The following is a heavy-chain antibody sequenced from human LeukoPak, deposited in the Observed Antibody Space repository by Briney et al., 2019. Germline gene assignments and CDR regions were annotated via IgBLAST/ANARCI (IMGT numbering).Heavy chain of an antibody. J-gene: IGHJ4*02. V-gene: IGHV1-2*02. D-gene: IGHD1-26*01. CDR1: GYTFTGTGYY. CDR2: IDPNNGDA. CDR3: AREKSPDSGFDY. Sequence: ASVKVSCKASGYTFTGTGYYIHWVRQASGQGLEWLGWIDPNNGDAHYAQNFQGSVTMTRDTSVSTAYMELNRLTFDDTAVYFCAREKSPDSGFDYWGQGTLVTVSS.